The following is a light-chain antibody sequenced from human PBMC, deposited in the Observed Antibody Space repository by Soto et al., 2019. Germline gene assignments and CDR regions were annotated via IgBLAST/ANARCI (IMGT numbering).Light chain of an antibody. Sequence: QLVLTQPSSASASLGSSVSLTCTLSSGHSSYIIAWHQQQPGKAPRYLMKLEGSGSYNKGSGVPDRFSGSSSGADRYLTISHLQFEDEADYYCETWDSNTYVFGTGTKLTVL. V-gene: IGLV4-60*01. CDR3: ETWDSNTYV. J-gene: IGLJ1*01. CDR2: LEGSGSY. CDR1: SGHSSYI.